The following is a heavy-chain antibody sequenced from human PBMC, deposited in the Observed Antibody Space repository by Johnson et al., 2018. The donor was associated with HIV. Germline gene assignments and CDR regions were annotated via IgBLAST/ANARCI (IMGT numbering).Heavy chain of an antibody. CDR2: ISYDGRNK. CDR1: GFTFSSYA. CDR3: ARDPERIAYHGAFDI. J-gene: IGHJ3*02. Sequence: QVQLVESGGGVVQPGRSLRLSCAASGFTFSSYAMHWVRQAPGKGLEWVAVISYDGRNKYYADSVKGRFTISRDNSKHTLYLQMNSLRVEDTAVYYCARDPERIAYHGAFDIWGQGTMVTVSS. V-gene: IGHV3-30*04. D-gene: IGHD1-14*01.